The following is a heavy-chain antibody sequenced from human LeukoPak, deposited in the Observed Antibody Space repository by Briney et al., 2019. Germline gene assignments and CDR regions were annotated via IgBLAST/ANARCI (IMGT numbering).Heavy chain of an antibody. J-gene: IGHJ4*02. CDR3: ARDGEDGYNHFDY. Sequence: GGSLRLSCAASGFTFSSYAMSWVRQAPGKGLEWVSAISGSGGSTYYADSVKGRFTISRDNAKNSLYLQMNSLRAEDTAVYYCARDGEDGYNHFDYWGQGTLVTVSS. D-gene: IGHD5-24*01. V-gene: IGHV3-23*01. CDR1: GFTFSSYA. CDR2: ISGSGGST.